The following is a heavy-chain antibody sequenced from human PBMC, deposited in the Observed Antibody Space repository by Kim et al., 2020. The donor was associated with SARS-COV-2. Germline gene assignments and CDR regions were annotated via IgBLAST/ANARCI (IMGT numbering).Heavy chain of an antibody. D-gene: IGHD3-16*01. J-gene: IGHJ5*02. Sequence: SVKVSCKASGGTFANYAVSWVRQVPGQGLEWMGGIIPDFDTTNYAQKFQGRVTITADETRTTAYMELTSLRSDDTAVYYCARDDSPYHEGEGWFDPWGQGTLVTVSS. CDR1: GGTFANYA. V-gene: IGHV1-69*13. CDR3: ARDDSPYHEGEGWFDP. CDR2: IIPDFDTT.